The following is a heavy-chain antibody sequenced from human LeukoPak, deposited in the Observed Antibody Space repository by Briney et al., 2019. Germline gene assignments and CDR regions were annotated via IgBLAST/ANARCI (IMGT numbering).Heavy chain of an antibody. CDR1: GGTFISYT. V-gene: IGHV1-69*02. Sequence: SXRVSCKASGGTFISYTISWVRQAPGQGLEWRGRIIPILGIANYAKKFQGRVTITADKSTSTAYMELSSLRSEDTAVYYCARGSITIFGVVIHAFDIWAKGQWSPSLQ. CDR2: IIPILGIA. J-gene: IGHJ3*02. D-gene: IGHD3-3*01. CDR3: ARGSITIFGVVIHAFDI.